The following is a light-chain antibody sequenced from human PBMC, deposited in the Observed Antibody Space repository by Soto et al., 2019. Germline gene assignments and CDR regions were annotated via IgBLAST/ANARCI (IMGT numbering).Light chain of an antibody. CDR2: DVS. CDR1: SSDVGGYNY. Sequence: QSALIQPRSVSGSPGQSVTISCTGTSSDVGGYNYVSWYQQHPGKAPKLMIYDVSKRPSGVPDRFSGSKSGNTASLTISGLQAEDEADYYCCSYAGSYTFGVFGTGTKVTVL. V-gene: IGLV2-11*01. J-gene: IGLJ1*01. CDR3: CSYAGSYTFGV.